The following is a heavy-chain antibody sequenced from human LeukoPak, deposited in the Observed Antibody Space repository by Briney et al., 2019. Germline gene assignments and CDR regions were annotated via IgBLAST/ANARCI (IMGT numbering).Heavy chain of an antibody. CDR3: AKDYYYDSSGPLDY. CDR2: ISGSGGST. Sequence: GGSLRLSCAASGFTFSSYTMSWVRQAPGKGLEWVSAISGSGGSTYYADSVKGRFTISRDNSKNTLYLQMNSLRAEDTAVYYCAKDYYYDSSGPLDYWGQGTLVTVSS. V-gene: IGHV3-23*01. J-gene: IGHJ4*02. D-gene: IGHD3-22*01. CDR1: GFTFSSYT.